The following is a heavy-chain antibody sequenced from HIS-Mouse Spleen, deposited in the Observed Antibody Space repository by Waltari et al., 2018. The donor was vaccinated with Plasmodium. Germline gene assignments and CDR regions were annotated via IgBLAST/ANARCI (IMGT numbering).Heavy chain of an antibody. V-gene: IGHV4-34*01. D-gene: IGHD3-3*01. J-gene: IGHJ2*01. CDR1: GGSFSGYY. CDR3: ARVTSSGVYWYFDL. CDR2: INHSGST. Sequence: QVQLQQWGAGLLKPSETLSLTCAVYGGSFSGYYWSWIRQPPGKGLAWIGEINHSGSTNYNPSLKSRVTISVDTSKSQFSLKLSSVTAADTAVYYCARVTSSGVYWYFDLWGRGTLVTVSS.